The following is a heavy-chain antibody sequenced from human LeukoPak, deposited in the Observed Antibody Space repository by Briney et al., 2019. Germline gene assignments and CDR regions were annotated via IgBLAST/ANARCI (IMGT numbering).Heavy chain of an antibody. CDR3: ARGPLTKYYFDY. Sequence: ASVKVSCKASGGTFSSYAISWVRQAPGQGLEWMGGFIPIFGTANYAQKFQGRVTITTDESTSTAYMELSSLRSEDTAVYYCARGPLTKYYFDYWGQGTLVTVSS. J-gene: IGHJ4*02. CDR1: GGTFSSYA. D-gene: IGHD1-14*01. CDR2: FIPIFGTA. V-gene: IGHV1-69*05.